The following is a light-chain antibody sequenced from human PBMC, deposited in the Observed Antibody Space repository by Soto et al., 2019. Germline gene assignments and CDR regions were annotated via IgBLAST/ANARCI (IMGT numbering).Light chain of an antibody. CDR3: QQCNTPFT. CDR1: EDIRTD. CDR2: ASS. J-gene: IGKJ4*01. V-gene: IGKV1-6*01. Sequence: AIQMTQFPSSLSASVGDRVTITCRASEDIRTDLGWYQQRPGKAPKLLIYASSSLQSGVPSRFSGSGSGTEFTLTITSLQPDDFATYYCQQCNTPFTFGGGTKVDIK.